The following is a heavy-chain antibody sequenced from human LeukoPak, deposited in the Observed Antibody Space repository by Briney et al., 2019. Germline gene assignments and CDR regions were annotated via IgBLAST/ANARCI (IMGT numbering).Heavy chain of an antibody. CDR3: ANLIAAAGLDYYYYYGMDV. J-gene: IGHJ6*02. Sequence: GRSLRLSCAASGFTFSSYGMHWVRQAPGKGLEWVAVISYDGSNKYYADSVKGRFTISRDNSKNTLYLQMNSLRAEDTAVYYCANLIAAAGLDYYYYYGMDVWGQGTTVTVSS. CDR2: ISYDGSNK. CDR1: GFTFSSYG. D-gene: IGHD6-13*01. V-gene: IGHV3-30*18.